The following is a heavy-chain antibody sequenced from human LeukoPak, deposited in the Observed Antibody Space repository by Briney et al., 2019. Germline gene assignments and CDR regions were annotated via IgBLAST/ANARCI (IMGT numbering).Heavy chain of an antibody. V-gene: IGHV5-51*01. CDR3: ARLVSGYSYGYV. CDR2: IYPGDSDT. Sequence: GESLKISCKTSGFGFTSSWIGWVRPMPGKGLEWMGNIYPGDSDTKYSPSFQGQVTISVDKSIATAYLQWSSLKASDTAVYYCARLVSGYSYGYVWGQGTLVTVSS. D-gene: IGHD5-18*01. J-gene: IGHJ4*02. CDR1: GFGFTSSW.